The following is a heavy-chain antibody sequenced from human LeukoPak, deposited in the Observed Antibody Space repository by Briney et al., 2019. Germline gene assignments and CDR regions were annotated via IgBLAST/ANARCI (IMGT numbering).Heavy chain of an antibody. CDR2: IYSGGST. D-gene: IGHD3-10*01. CDR1: GLTISKNF. J-gene: IGHJ1*01. Sequence: PGGSLRLSCAASGLTISKNFMGWVRQAPGGELEWVSLIYSGGSTYSADSVKGRFTTSRDNSKNTLHLQMNSLRVEDTAVYYCARDTDYYGSGRHGYFDHWGQGTLVTVSS. CDR3: ARDTDYYGSGRHGYFDH. V-gene: IGHV3-66*01.